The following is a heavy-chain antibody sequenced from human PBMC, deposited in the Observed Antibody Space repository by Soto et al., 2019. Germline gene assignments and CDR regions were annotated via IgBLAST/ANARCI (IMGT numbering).Heavy chain of an antibody. V-gene: IGHV1-69*02. D-gene: IGHD3-10*01. Sequence: QVHLVQFGAEVRKPGSSVKVSCTASGGTFNTHTIRWVRQAPGLGLEWMGRIIPMLGMSNSPHKFQGRVSITADKATTTVYMALSRLTSDDTAVYYCATSYGSGSSHFGSWGQGTLVTVSS. J-gene: IGHJ4*02. CDR1: GGTFNTHT. CDR2: IIPMLGMS. CDR3: ATSYGSGSSHFGS.